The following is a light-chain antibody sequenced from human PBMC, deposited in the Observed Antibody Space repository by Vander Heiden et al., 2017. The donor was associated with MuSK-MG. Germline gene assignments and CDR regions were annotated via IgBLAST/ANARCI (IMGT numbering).Light chain of an antibody. CDR1: PGISSY. CDR3: QQLNSYPWT. V-gene: IGKV1-9*01. CDR2: EAS. Sequence: DIQLTQSPSFVSASVGDRVTITCRASPGISSYLAWYEQRPGKAPKLLIYEASALQSGVPSRFIGSGSGTEFTLTISSLQPEDFATYYCQQLNSYPWTFGQGTKVEIK. J-gene: IGKJ1*01.